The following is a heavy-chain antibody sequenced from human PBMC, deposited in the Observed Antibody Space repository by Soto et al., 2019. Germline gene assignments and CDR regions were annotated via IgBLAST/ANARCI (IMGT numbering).Heavy chain of an antibody. CDR2: IYYSGST. CDR3: ARDSTMVTPAFDY. J-gene: IGHJ4*02. CDR1: GGSISSGDYY. D-gene: IGHD5-18*01. V-gene: IGHV4-30-4*01. Sequence: PSETLSLTCTVSGGSISSGDYYWSWIRQPPGNGLEWIGYIYYSGSTYYNPSLKSRVTISVDTSKNQFSLKLSSVTAADTAVYYCARDSTMVTPAFDYWGQGTLVTVSS.